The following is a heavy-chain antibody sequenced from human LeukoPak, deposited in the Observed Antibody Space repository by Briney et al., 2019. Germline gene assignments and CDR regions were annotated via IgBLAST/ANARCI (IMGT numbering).Heavy chain of an antibody. D-gene: IGHD3-22*01. CDR1: GFTVSNSY. Sequence: GGSLRLSCAASGFTVSNSYLSWVRQAPGKGLEWVSVIYTDGSTFYADSVKGRFTISRDNSKNTLFLQMSSLRAEDTAAYYCARDRGFYDTSPPDWGQGTLVTVSS. J-gene: IGHJ4*02. V-gene: IGHV3-53*01. CDR3: ARDRGFYDTSPPD. CDR2: IYTDGST.